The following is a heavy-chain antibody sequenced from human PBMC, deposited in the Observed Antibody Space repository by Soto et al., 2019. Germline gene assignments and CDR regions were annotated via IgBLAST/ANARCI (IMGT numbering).Heavy chain of an antibody. CDR2: LYYSGIT. J-gene: IGHJ5*02. CDR1: GDSISNSNYY. V-gene: IGHV4-39*01. CDR3: AKSNSGYYKWFDP. D-gene: IGHD3-22*01. Sequence: HLQLQESGPGLVKPSETLSLTCTVSGDSISNSNYYWGWIRQPPGKGLEWIANLYYSGITYYNPYLKRRVAISVDTSKNQFSLKWSSVTAADTAIYYCAKSNSGYYKWFDPWGQGTLVTVSS.